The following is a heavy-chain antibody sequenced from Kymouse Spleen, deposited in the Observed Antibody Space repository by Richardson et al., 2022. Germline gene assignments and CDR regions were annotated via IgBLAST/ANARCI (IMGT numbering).Heavy chain of an antibody. D-gene: IGHD1-26*01. V-gene: IGHV4-34*01. CDR2: INHSGST. CDR1: GGSFSGYY. CDR3: ARRSGSYFFDY. Sequence: QVQLQQWGAGLLKPSETLSLTCAVYGGSFSGYYWSWIRQPPGKGLEWIGEINHSGSTNYNPSLKSRVTISVDTSKNQFSLKLSSVTAADTAVYYCARRSGSYFFDYWGQGTLVTVSS. J-gene: IGHJ4*02.